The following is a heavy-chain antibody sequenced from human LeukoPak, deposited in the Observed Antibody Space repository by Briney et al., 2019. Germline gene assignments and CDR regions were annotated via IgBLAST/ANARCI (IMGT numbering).Heavy chain of an antibody. V-gene: IGHV4-59*01. D-gene: IGHD4-17*01. CDR1: GGSISSYY. Sequence: PSETLSLTSSVSGGSISSYYWSWIRQPPGKGLEWIGSIYYSGSTNYNPSLKSRVSISVDTSKNQFSLKLSSVTAADTAVYYCARVSTVTTKVDPWGQGTLVTVSS. CDR2: IYYSGST. CDR3: ARVSTVTTKVDP. J-gene: IGHJ5*02.